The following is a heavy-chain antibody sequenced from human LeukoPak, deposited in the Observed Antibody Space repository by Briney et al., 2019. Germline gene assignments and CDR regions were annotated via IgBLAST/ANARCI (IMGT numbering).Heavy chain of an antibody. V-gene: IGHV1-18*04. J-gene: IGHJ6*04. CDR1: GYTFTSYG. CDR3: ARDPAVAVIERYYGMDV. CDR2: ISAYNGNT. Sequence: ASVKVSCKASGYTFTSYGISWVRQAPGQGLEWMGWISAYNGNTNYAQKLQGRVTMTTDTSTSTAYMELRSLRSDDTAVYYCARDPAVAVIERYYGMDVWGKGTTVTVSS. D-gene: IGHD6-19*01.